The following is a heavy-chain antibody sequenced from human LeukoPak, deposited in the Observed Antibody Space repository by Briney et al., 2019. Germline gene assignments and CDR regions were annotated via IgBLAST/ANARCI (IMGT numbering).Heavy chain of an antibody. J-gene: IGHJ6*02. CDR2: ISGSGSTT. CDR1: GFTFSDYY. D-gene: IGHD1-1*01. V-gene: IGHV3-11*04. CDR3: ARESGSATWYYGMDV. Sequence: GGSLRLSCAASGFTFSDYYMSWIRQAPGKGLEWVSYISGSGSTTYYADSVKGRFTISRDNAKNSLYLQMNSLRAEDTAVYYCARESGSATWYYGMDVWGQGTTVTVSS.